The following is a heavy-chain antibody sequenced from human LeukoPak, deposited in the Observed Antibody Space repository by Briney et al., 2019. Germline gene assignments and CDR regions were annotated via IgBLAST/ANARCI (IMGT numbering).Heavy chain of an antibody. CDR1: GFTFSNAW. V-gene: IGHV3-15*01. CDR2: IRSKTDGGTT. J-gene: IGHJ4*02. CDR3: TTVVYASSGTIED. D-gene: IGHD3-22*01. Sequence: GGSLRLSCAASGFTFSNAWMNWVRQAPGKGLEWVGRIRSKTDGGTTDYAAPVKGRFTISRDDSKNTLYLQMNSLKTEDTAVYYCTTVVYASSGTIEDWGQGTLVTVSS.